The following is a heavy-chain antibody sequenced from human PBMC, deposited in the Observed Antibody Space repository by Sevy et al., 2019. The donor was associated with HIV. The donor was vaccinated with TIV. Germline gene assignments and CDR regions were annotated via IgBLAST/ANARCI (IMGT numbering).Heavy chain of an antibody. CDR2: MNKDGTER. Sequence: GGSLRLSCAASGFSFSTYWMTWVRQAPGKGLEWVATMNKDGTERDYGDSVKGRFTMSRDNTKTSLFLQLNSLSAEDTGVYYCVREGLGGFSYSLDCWGQGTLVTVSS. V-gene: IGHV3-7*01. CDR3: VREGLGGFSYSLDC. J-gene: IGHJ4*02. D-gene: IGHD3-16*01. CDR1: GFSFSTYW.